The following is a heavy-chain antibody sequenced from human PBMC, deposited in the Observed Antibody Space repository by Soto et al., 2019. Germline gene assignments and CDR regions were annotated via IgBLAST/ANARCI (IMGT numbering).Heavy chain of an antibody. CDR3: AHSRGGYNYVAD. CDR2: IYWDDEK. Sequence: QITLKESGPALVKPTQTLTLTCTFSGFSLTTAGVGVAWIRQPPGKALEWLALIYWDDEKRYSPSLKSRLTIPKDTSKNQVVLTLTEMDPVDSATYYCAHSRGGYNYVADWGQGILVTVSS. J-gene: IGHJ4*02. CDR1: GFSLTTAGVG. D-gene: IGHD5-12*01. V-gene: IGHV2-5*02.